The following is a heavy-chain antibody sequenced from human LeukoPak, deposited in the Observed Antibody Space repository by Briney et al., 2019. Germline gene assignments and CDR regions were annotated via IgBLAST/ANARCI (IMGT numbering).Heavy chain of an antibody. Sequence: SETLSLTCTVCGGSISSGSYYWSWIRQPAGKGLEWNGRIYTSGSTNYNPSLKSRVTISVDTSKNQFSLKLSSVTAADTAVYYCAREGGLMVRGVLRYGMDVWGQGTTVTVSS. V-gene: IGHV4-61*02. CDR2: IYTSGST. CDR3: AREGGLMVRGVLRYGMDV. D-gene: IGHD3-10*01. J-gene: IGHJ6*02. CDR1: GGSISSGSYY.